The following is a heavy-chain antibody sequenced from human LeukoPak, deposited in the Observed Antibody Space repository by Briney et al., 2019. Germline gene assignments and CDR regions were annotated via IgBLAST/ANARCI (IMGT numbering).Heavy chain of an antibody. Sequence: ASVKVSRKASGYTFTSYGISWVRQAPGQGLEWMGWISAYNGNTNYAQKLQGRVTMTTDTSTSTAYMELRSLRSDDTAVYYCRIRGVTLYYFDYWGQGTLVTVSS. J-gene: IGHJ4*02. CDR2: ISAYNGNT. D-gene: IGHD3-10*01. V-gene: IGHV1-18*01. CDR1: GYTFTSYG. CDR3: RIRGVTLYYFDY.